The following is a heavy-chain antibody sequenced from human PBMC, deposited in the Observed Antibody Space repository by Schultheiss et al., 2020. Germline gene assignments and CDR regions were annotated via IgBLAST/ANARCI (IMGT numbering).Heavy chain of an antibody. D-gene: IGHD2/OR15-2a*01. CDR1: GGTFSSYA. CDR2: IIPIFGTA. J-gene: IGHJ4*02. Sequence: SVKVSCKASGGTFSSYAISWVRQAPGQGLEWMGGIIPIFGTANYAQKFQGRVTITADKSTSTACMELSSLRSEDTAVYYCARGSFPLKELDYWGQGTLVTVSS. V-gene: IGHV1-69*06. CDR3: ARGSFPLKELDY.